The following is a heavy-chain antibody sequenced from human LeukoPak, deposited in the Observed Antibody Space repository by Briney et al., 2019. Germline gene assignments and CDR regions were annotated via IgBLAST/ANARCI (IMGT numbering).Heavy chain of an antibody. CDR2: ISHSGGAE. CDR1: GFSFSTYS. CDR3: ARDYVFAFDY. J-gene: IGHJ4*02. V-gene: IGHV3-48*01. Sequence: GGSLRLSCAASGFSFSTYSMNWVRQAPGKGLEWISYISHSGGAEHYTDSVKGRFTISRDNAENALYLQMNSLRAEDTAVYFCARDYVFAFDYWSQGTLVTVSS. D-gene: IGHD3-10*02.